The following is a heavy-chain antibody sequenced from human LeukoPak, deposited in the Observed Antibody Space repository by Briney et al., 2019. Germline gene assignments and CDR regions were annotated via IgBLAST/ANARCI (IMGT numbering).Heavy chain of an antibody. CDR1: GFTFSSYW. J-gene: IGHJ4*02. V-gene: IGHV3-21*04. CDR2: ISSSSSYV. Sequence: PRGSLRLSCAASGFTFSSYWMNWVRQAPGKGLEWVSSISSSSSYVYYTDSVKGRFTISRDNAKDSLYLQMNSLRAEDTAVYYCARDPGSGYEEHFDYWGQGTLVTVSS. D-gene: IGHD5-12*01. CDR3: ARDPGSGYEEHFDY.